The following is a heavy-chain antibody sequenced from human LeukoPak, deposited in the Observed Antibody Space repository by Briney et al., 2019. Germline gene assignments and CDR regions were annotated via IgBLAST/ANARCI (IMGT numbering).Heavy chain of an antibody. Sequence: ASVKVSCKASGYTFTSYAMNWVRQAPGQGLEWMGWIHPSTGNPTYAQGFTGRFVFSLDTSVSTTYLQIRGLKAEDTAVYYCARAFQPLGGLSLPDFWGQGTLVTVSS. V-gene: IGHV7-4-1*02. J-gene: IGHJ4*02. D-gene: IGHD3-16*02. CDR1: GYTFTSYA. CDR3: ARAFQPLGGLSLPDF. CDR2: IHPSTGNP.